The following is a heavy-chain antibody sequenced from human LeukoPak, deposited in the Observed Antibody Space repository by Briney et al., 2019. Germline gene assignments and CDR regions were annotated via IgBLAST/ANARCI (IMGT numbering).Heavy chain of an antibody. D-gene: IGHD2-15*01. Sequence: PSETLSLTCTVSGGSISSYHWSWIRQPPGQGLEWSGNIYYSGSTDDNPSLKSRVTISVATSKNQFSLKLSSVTAADTAVYYCARTPGVGWYFDLWGRGTLVTVSS. J-gene: IGHJ2*01. V-gene: IGHV4-59*01. CDR2: IYYSGST. CDR3: ARTPGVGWYFDL. CDR1: GGSISSYH.